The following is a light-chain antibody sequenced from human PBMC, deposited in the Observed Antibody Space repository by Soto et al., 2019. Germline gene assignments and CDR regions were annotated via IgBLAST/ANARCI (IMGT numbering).Light chain of an antibody. J-gene: IGLJ3*02. V-gene: IGLV4-60*02. Sequence: QTVVTQSSSASASLGSSVKLTCTLSSGHSSYIIAWHQQQPGQAPRYLMKLEGSGSYNKGSGVPDRFSGSSSGADRYLTISHLQFEDEADYYCETWDSNTRVFGGGTKLTVL. CDR3: ETWDSNTRV. CDR1: SGHSSYI. CDR2: LEGSGSY.